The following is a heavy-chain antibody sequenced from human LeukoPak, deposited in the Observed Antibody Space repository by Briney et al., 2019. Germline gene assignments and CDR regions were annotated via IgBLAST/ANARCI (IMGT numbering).Heavy chain of an antibody. CDR1: GGSFSGYY. CDR3: ASQYSSSWYYYYYYMDV. D-gene: IGHD6-13*01. CDR2: INHSGST. Sequence: PSETLSLTCAVYGGSFSGYYWSWIRQPPGKGLEWIGEINHSGSTNYNPSLKSRVTISVDTSKNQFSLKLSSVTAADTAVYYCASQYSSSWYYYYYYMDVWGKGTTVTVSS. J-gene: IGHJ6*03. V-gene: IGHV4-34*01.